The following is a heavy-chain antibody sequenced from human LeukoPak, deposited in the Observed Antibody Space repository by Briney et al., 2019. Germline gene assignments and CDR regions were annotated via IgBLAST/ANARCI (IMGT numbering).Heavy chain of an antibody. V-gene: IGHV4-38-2*02. CDR2: IYHSGST. CDR3: ARFQATYSSSWFG. D-gene: IGHD6-13*01. Sequence: SETLSLTCTVSGYSISSGYYWGWIRQPPGKGLEWIGSIYHSGSTYYNPSLKSRVTISVDTSKNQFSLKLSSVTAADTAVYYCARFQATYSSSWFGWGHGTLVTVSS. J-gene: IGHJ4*01. CDR1: GYSISSGYY.